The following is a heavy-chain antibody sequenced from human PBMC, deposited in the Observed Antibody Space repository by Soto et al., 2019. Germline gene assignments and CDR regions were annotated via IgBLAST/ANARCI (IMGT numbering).Heavy chain of an antibody. Sequence: QVQLQESGPRLVKPSETLSLTCTVSGGSMSSYDWSWIRQPPGKGLEWIGCIHSSGSTNYSGSTNYNPSLKRRVTMTVDTSKNQSSLKLSSVTAADTAVYYGASQMGRSYDSTGYRDAFDVWGQGTVVTVSS. J-gene: IGHJ3*01. CDR2: IHSSGSTNYSGST. V-gene: IGHV4-59*08. D-gene: IGHD3-22*01. CDR3: ASQMGRSYDSTGYRDAFDV. CDR1: GGSMSSYD.